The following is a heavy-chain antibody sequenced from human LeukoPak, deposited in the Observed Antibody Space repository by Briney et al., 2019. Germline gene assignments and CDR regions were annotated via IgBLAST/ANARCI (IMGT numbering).Heavy chain of an antibody. CDR3: SRRQLWSPHDAFGI. CDR2: INHSGST. CDR1: GGSFSGYY. D-gene: IGHD5-18*01. V-gene: IGHV4-34*01. J-gene: IGHJ3*02. Sequence: KPSETLSLTCTVYGGSFSGYYWGWIRQPPGKGLEWIGEINHSGSTNYNPSLKSRVTISVDTSKNQFSLKLSSVTAADTAMYYCSRRQLWSPHDAFGIWGQGTMVTVSS.